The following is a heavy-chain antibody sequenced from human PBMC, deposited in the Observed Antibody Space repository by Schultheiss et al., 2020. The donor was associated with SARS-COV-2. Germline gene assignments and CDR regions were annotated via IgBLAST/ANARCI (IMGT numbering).Heavy chain of an antibody. CDR1: GYSFTSYW. CDR2: IYPGDSDT. J-gene: IGHJ4*02. D-gene: IGHD5-24*01. Sequence: GGSLRLSCKGSGYSFTSYWIGWVRQMPGKGLEWMGIIYPGDSDTRYSPSFQGQVTISADKSISTAYLQWSSLKASDTAMYYCARLDSGLRWLQPFDYWGQGTLVTVSS. CDR3: ARLDSGLRWLQPFDY. V-gene: IGHV5-51*01.